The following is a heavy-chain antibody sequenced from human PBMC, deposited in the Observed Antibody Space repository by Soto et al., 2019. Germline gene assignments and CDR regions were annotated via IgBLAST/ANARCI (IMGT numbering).Heavy chain of an antibody. CDR2: IAGGRGPT. J-gene: IGHJ4*02. V-gene: IGHV3-23*01. CDR3: VQDLWTDLYDS. CDR1: GFSVSTYA. D-gene: IGHD1-1*01. Sequence: EVQLLESGGDLVQPGGSLRLSCSASGFSVSTYAMTWVRQSPGEGLEWVATIAGGRGPTYYADSVKGRFTVSRDDSMNILYLRMTGLRADDTAIYYGVQDLWTDLYDSWGQGTLVTVSS.